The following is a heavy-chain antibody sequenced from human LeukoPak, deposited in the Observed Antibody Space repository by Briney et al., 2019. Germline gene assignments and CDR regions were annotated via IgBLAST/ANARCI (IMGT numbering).Heavy chain of an antibody. CDR2: ISYDGSNK. J-gene: IGHJ4*02. CDR1: GFTFSSYA. D-gene: IGHD6-19*01. Sequence: GRSLRLSCAASGFTFSSYAMHWVRQAPGKGLEWVAVISYDGSNKYYADSVKGRFTISRDNSKNTLYLQMNSLRAEDTAVYYCARDGELPGSGWDTPFDYWGQGTLVTVSS. V-gene: IGHV3-30*04. CDR3: ARDGELPGSGWDTPFDY.